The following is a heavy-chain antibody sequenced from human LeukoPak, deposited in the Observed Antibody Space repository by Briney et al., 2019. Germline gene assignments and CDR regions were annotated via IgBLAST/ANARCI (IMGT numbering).Heavy chain of an antibody. D-gene: IGHD4-11*01. V-gene: IGHV1-2*02. Sequence: ASVKVSCKASGYTFTRYYIHWVRQAPGQGLEWMGWINPNTGGTNYAQNFQGRVTMTRDTSISTAYMEVSRLRSDDTAVYYCARAVGYSILPLSYWGQGTLVTVSS. CDR2: INPNTGGT. J-gene: IGHJ4*02. CDR3: ARAVGYSILPLSY. CDR1: GYTFTRYY.